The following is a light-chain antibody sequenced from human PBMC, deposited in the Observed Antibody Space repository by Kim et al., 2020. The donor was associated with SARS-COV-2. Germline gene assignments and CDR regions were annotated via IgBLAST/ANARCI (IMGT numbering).Light chain of an antibody. J-gene: IGLJ2*01. CDR1: KLGEKY. CDR2: QHD. Sequence: SYELTQPPSVSVSPGQTASIVCSGDKLGEKYTAWYQQKSGQSPVLVIYQHDKRPSGIPERFSGSNSGNTVTLTISGTQAMDEADYYCQAWDSVTVFGGGTKLTVL. V-gene: IGLV3-1*01. CDR3: QAWDSVTV.